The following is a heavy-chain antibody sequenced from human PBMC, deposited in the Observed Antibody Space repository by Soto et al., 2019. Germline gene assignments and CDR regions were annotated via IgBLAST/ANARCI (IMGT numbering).Heavy chain of an antibody. CDR2: INSDGST. CDR3: ARSGYSFAWGY. D-gene: IGHD5-18*01. Sequence: EVQLVESGGGLIPPGGSLRLSCAASGFLVNSAYMTWVRQARGKGLEWLSMINSDGSTLYAESVKGRFTISRDNSKNRLDLQMNSRRAEDTAMYYCARSGYSFAWGYWGQGTLVIVTS. V-gene: IGHV3-53*01. J-gene: IGHJ4*02. CDR1: GFLVNSAY.